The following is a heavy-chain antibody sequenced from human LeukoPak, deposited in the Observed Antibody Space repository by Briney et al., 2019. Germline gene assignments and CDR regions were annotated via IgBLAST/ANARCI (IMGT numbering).Heavy chain of an antibody. D-gene: IGHD6-19*01. J-gene: IGHJ4*02. CDR3: TRGGGWLTDF. V-gene: IGHV4-59*01. Sequence: SETLSLTCTVSGDSISGYYWSWIRQPPGKGLEWTGNIHDTGRTTYNPSLRGRVTMSVDTSKDRFSLNLSSVTAADTDVYFCTRGGGWLTDFWGQGTLITVSS. CDR1: GDSISGYY. CDR2: IHDTGRT.